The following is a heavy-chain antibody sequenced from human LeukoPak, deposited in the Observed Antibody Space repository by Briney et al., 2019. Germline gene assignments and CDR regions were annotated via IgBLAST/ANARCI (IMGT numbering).Heavy chain of an antibody. D-gene: IGHD1-26*01. V-gene: IGHV3-9*01. CDR2: ISWNSGSI. CDR1: GFTFDDYA. CDR3: AKEFGESGSYYKLGDAFDI. Sequence: GGSLRLSCAASGFTFDDYAMHWVRQAPGKGLEWVSGISWNSGSIGYADSVKGRFTISRDNAKNSLYLQMNSLRAEDTALYYCAKEFGESGSYYKLGDAFDIWGQGTMVTVSS. J-gene: IGHJ3*02.